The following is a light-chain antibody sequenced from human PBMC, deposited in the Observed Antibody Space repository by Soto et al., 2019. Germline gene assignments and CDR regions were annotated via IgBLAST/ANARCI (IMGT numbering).Light chain of an antibody. CDR1: QNVNRN. V-gene: IGKV3-15*01. Sequence: EVVMTQSPATLSVSPGETATLSCRASQNVNRNLAWYQQKPGQAPRLLIYGASTRATGISARFSGSGSGTEFTLTVSSLQSEDFAVYYCQQYNNWPPITFGQGTRLEIK. CDR3: QQYNNWPPIT. CDR2: GAS. J-gene: IGKJ5*01.